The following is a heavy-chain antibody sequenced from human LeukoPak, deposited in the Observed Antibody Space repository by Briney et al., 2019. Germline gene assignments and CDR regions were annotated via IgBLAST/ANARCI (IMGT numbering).Heavy chain of an antibody. D-gene: IGHD6-19*01. V-gene: IGHV1-18*04. CDR1: GYTFTGYY. Sequence: ASVKVSCKASGYTFTGYYRHWVRQAPGEGLEWMGWISAYNGNTNYAQKLQGRVTMTTDTSTSTAYMELRSLRSDDTAVYYCASPGGSIAVAALGYWGQGTLVTVSS. CDR3: ASPGGSIAVAALGY. CDR2: ISAYNGNT. J-gene: IGHJ4*02.